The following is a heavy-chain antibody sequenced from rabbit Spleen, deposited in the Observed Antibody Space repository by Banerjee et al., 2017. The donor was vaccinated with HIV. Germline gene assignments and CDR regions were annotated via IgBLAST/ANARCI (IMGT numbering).Heavy chain of an antibody. CDR1: GFDFSSYG. CDR2: IKVGDGST. CDR3: AGDLGVIGYRFSL. J-gene: IGHJ4*01. V-gene: IGHV1S47*01. D-gene: IGHD1-1*01. Sequence: EESGGGLVQPEGSLTLSCKASGFDFSSYGVNWVRQAPGKGLEWIAYIKVGDGSTYYASWVNGRFSISRENTQNTVSLQMSSLTAADTATYFCAGDLGVIGYRFSLWGPGTLVTVS.